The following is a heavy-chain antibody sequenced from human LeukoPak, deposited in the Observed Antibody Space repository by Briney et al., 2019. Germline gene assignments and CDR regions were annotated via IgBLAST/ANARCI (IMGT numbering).Heavy chain of an antibody. D-gene: IGHD1-26*01. CDR2: IYSSGST. V-gene: IGHV4-39*07. Sequence: SETLSLTCTVSGVSISGTNSYWGWIRQSPRTGLEWIGNIYSSGSTYYNPSLKSRVTISIDTSENQFSLKLTSVTAADTAVYYCARKREGPTTGIDYWGQGTLVTVSS. CDR1: GVSISGTNSY. CDR3: ARKREGPTTGIDY. J-gene: IGHJ4*02.